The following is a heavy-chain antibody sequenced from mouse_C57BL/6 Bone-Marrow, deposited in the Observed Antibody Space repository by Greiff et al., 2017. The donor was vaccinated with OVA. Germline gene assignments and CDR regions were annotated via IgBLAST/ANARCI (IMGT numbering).Heavy chain of an antibody. CDR2: ISYDGSN. Sequence: EVKLQESGPGLVKPSQSLSLTCSVTGYSITSGYYWNWIRQFPGNKLEWMGYISYDGSNNYNPSLKNRISITRDTSKNQFFLKLNSVTTEDTATYYCARESWFADWGQGTLVTVSA. CDR1: GYSITSGYY. V-gene: IGHV3-6*01. CDR3: ARESWFAD. J-gene: IGHJ3*01.